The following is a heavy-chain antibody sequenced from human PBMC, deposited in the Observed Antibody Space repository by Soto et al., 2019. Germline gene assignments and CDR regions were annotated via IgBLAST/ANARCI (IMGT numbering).Heavy chain of an antibody. CDR3: ARREAAAGVPVDY. D-gene: IGHD6-13*01. CDR2: IYPDDSDT. V-gene: IGHV5-51*01. CDR1: GYSFTLYW. Sequence: PGESLKISCKASGYSFTLYWIGWVRQMPGKDLEWMGIIYPDDSDTRYSPSFQGQVTISVDKSISTAYLQWSSLKASDTAMYYCARREAAAGVPVDYWGQGTLVTVSS. J-gene: IGHJ4*02.